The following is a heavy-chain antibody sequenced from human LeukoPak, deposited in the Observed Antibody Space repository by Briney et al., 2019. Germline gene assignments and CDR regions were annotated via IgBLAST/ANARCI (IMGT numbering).Heavy chain of an antibody. CDR3: ARDRSSWYSVWCYGMDV. D-gene: IGHD6-13*01. V-gene: IGHV1-2*02. Sequence: GASVKVSCKASGYTFTGYYMHWVRQAPGQGFEWMGWINPNSGGTNYAQKFQGRVTMTRDTSISTAYMELSRLRSDDTAVYYCARDRSSWYSVWCYGMDVWGQGTTVTVSS. J-gene: IGHJ6*02. CDR2: INPNSGGT. CDR1: GYTFTGYY.